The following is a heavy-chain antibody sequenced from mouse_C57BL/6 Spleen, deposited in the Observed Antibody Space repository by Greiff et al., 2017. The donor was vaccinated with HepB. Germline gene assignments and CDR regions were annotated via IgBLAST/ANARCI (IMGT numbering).Heavy chain of an antibody. V-gene: IGHV3-6*01. J-gene: IGHJ4*01. CDR1: GYSITSGYY. CDR3: ARDFYYDYDDYAMDY. Sequence: EVQLQESGPGLVKPSQSLSLTCSVTGYSITSGYYWNWIRQFPGNKLEWMGYISYDGSNNYNPSLKNRISITRDTSKNQFFLKLNSVTTEDTATYYCARDFYYDYDDYAMDYWGQGTSVTVSS. CDR2: ISYDGSN. D-gene: IGHD2-4*01.